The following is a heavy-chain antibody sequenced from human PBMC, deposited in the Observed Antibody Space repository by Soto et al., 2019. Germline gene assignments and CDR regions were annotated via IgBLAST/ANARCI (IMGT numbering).Heavy chain of an antibody. Sequence: GGSLRLSCAASGFTFSNYGIHWVRQAPGKGLEWVAVIWYDGSNKYYADSVKGRFTISRDNSKNTLYLQMNSLRGEDTAVYFCARHYYESSGYYQTFDYWGQGTLVTVSS. J-gene: IGHJ4*02. D-gene: IGHD3-22*01. CDR1: GFTFSNYG. CDR3: ARHYYESSGYYQTFDY. CDR2: IWYDGSNK. V-gene: IGHV3-33*01.